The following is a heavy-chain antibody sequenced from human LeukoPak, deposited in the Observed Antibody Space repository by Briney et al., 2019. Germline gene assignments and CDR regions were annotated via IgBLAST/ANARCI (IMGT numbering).Heavy chain of an antibody. D-gene: IGHD6-19*01. CDR3: ARGSVCRSVSGIAVPKKAFDI. J-gene: IGHJ3*02. CDR2: MNPNSGNT. Sequence: GASVKVSCKASGYTFTSYDINWVRQATGQGLEWMGWMNPNSGNTGYAQKFQGRVTITRNTSISTAYMELSSLRSEDTAVYYCARGSVCRSVSGIAVPKKAFDIWGQGTMVTVSS. CDR1: GYTFTSYD. V-gene: IGHV1-8*03.